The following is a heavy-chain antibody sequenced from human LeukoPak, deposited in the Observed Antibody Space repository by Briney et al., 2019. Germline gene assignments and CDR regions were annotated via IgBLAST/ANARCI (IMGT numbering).Heavy chain of an antibody. CDR1: GFTFSPSW. Sequence: PGGSLRLSCAASGFTFSPSWMHWVRQPPGKGLEWVSRMNSDGTTSNYADSVKGRFTISRDNAKNTSYLEMNSLGVEDTAVYYCARAGYYRFDYWGPGTLVTVSS. D-gene: IGHD1-26*01. J-gene: IGHJ4*02. CDR3: ARAGYYRFDY. CDR2: MNSDGTTS. V-gene: IGHV3-74*01.